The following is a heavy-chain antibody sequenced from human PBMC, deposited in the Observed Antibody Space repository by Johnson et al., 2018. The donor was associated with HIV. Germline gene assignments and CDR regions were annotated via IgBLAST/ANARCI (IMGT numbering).Heavy chain of an antibody. CDR1: GFSFSDYY. J-gene: IGHJ3*02. CDR2: ISSSGSTI. Sequence: QVQLVESGGGLVKPGGSLRVSCAASGFSFSDYYMTWIRQAPGKGLEWVSNISSSGSTIYYADSVKGRFTISRDNAKNSLYLQMNTLRAEDPAVYYCARPTYCSGGSCKPPVSTDDAFDIWGQGTMVTVSS. V-gene: IGHV3-11*04. D-gene: IGHD2-15*01. CDR3: ARPTYCSGGSCKPPVSTDDAFDI.